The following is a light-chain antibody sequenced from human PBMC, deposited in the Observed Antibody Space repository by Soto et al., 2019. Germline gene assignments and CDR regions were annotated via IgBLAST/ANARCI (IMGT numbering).Light chain of an antibody. J-gene: IGLJ2*01. CDR1: SSDVGSYNL. V-gene: IGLV2-23*01. Sequence: QLVLTQPASVSGSPGQSITISCTGTSSDVGSYNLVSWYQQHPGKAPKLMIYEGSKRPSGVSNHFSGSKSGNTASLTISGLHAEDEADYYCCSYAGSSTGVFGGGTKLTVL. CDR3: CSYAGSSTGV. CDR2: EGS.